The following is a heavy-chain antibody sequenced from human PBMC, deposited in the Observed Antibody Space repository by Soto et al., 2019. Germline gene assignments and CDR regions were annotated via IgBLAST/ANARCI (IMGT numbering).Heavy chain of an antibody. CDR2: ISSSSSYI. CDR3: ARDERAYSFDP. J-gene: IGHJ5*02. Sequence: GGSLRLSCAASGFTFSSYSMNWVRQAPGKGLEWVSSISSSSSYIYYADSVKGRFTISRDNAKNSLYLQMNSLRAEDTAVYYCARDERAYSFDPWGQGTWSPSPQ. D-gene: IGHD2-21*01. V-gene: IGHV3-21*01. CDR1: GFTFSSYS.